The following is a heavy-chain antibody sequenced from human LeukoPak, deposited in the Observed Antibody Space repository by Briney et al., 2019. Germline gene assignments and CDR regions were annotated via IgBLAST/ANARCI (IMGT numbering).Heavy chain of an antibody. J-gene: IGHJ6*03. V-gene: IGHV1-69*05. CDR3: ARGVVVVPAATRIYYYYYYMDV. CDR1: GGTFSSYA. Sequence: ASVKVSCKASGGTFSSYAISWVRQAPGQGPEWMGGTIPIFGTANYAQKFQGRVTITTDESTSTAYKELSSLRSEDTAVYYCARGVVVVPAATRIYYYYYYMDVWGKGTTVTVSS. CDR2: TIPIFGTA. D-gene: IGHD2-2*01.